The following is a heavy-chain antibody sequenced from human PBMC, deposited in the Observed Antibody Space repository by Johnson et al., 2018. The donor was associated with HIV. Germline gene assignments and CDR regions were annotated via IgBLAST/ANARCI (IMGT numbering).Heavy chain of an antibody. CDR2: INWNGGST. CDR3: TREGRTVAAFTVGAFDI. V-gene: IGHV3-9*01. D-gene: IGHD6-19*01. Sequence: QLVESGGGLVQPGRSLRLSCAASGFTFDDYAMHWVRQAPGKGLEWVSGINWNGGSTGYADSVKGRFTISRDNDKNTLYLQMNSLKTEDTAVYYCTREGRTVAAFTVGAFDIWGQGTMVTVSS. CDR1: GFTFDDYA. J-gene: IGHJ3*02.